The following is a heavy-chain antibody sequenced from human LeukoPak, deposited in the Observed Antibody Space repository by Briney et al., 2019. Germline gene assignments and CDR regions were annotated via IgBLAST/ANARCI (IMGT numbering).Heavy chain of an antibody. J-gene: IGHJ6*02. CDR2: ISWTSGSI. D-gene: IGHD6-19*01. CDR3: AKDKRRLAVAVGGMDV. V-gene: IGHV3-9*01. Sequence: GRSLRLSCAASGFTFDDYAMHWVRQAPGKGLEWVSGISWTSGSIGYADSVKGRFTISRDNAKNSLYLQMNSLRAEDTALYYCAKDKRRLAVAVGGMDVWGQGTTVTVSS. CDR1: GFTFDDYA.